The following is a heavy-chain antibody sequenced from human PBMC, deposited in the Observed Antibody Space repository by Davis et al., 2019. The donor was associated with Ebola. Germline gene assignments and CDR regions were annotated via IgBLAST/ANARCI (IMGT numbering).Heavy chain of an antibody. Sequence: MPSETLSLTCTVSGASISSYYWSWIRQPPGKGLEWIGYISYSGSTNYSPSLKSRVTTSVDTSKNQFSLKLSSVTAADTAVYYCARGGNSPHYYYYGMDVWGQGTTVTVSS. J-gene: IGHJ6*02. CDR3: ARGGNSPHYYYYGMDV. CDR1: GASISSYY. V-gene: IGHV4-59*01. CDR2: ISYSGST. D-gene: IGHD4-23*01.